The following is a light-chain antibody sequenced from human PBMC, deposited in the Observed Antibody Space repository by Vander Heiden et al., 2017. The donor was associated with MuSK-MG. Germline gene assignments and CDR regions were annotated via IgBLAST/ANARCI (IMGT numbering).Light chain of an antibody. CDR2: DVS. Sequence: QSALTQPASVSGSPGPSITISCTGTSSDVGSYNLVSWYQQHPGEAPKLMIYDVSKRPSGVSNRFSGSKSGNTASLTISGLQAEDEADYYCCSYAGSSTLVFGGGTKLTVL. CDR1: SSDVGSYNL. J-gene: IGLJ2*01. V-gene: IGLV2-23*02. CDR3: CSYAGSSTLV.